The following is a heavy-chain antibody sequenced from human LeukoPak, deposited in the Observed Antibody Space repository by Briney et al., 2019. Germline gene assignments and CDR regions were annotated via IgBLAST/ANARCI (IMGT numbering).Heavy chain of an antibody. J-gene: IGHJ4*02. Sequence: GGSLRLSCAASGFTFSSYGMHWVRQAPGKGLEWVALIWYDGSNKYYADSVKGRLTISRDNSKNTLCLQMNSLRAEDTAVYYCAREGPRGNSQFDYWGQGTLVTVSS. V-gene: IGHV3-33*01. CDR1: GFTFSSYG. D-gene: IGHD2/OR15-2a*01. CDR3: AREGPRGNSQFDY. CDR2: IWYDGSNK.